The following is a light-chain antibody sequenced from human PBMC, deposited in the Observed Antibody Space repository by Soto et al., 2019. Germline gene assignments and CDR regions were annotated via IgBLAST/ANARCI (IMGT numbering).Light chain of an antibody. V-gene: IGLV2-14*01. CDR1: NSDIGGYYY. J-gene: IGLJ1*01. CDR3: TSYSSSNTFYV. CDR2: QVT. Sequence: QPVLTQPASVSGSPGQSITISCTGTNSDIGGYYYVSWYQHHPGKAPKLMIYQVTNRPSGVSNRFSGSKSGNTASLTISGLQAEDEADYYCTSYSSSNTFYVFGAGTKVTVL.